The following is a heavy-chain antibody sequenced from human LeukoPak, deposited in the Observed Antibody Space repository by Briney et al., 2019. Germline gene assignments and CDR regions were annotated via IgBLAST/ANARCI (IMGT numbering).Heavy chain of an antibody. D-gene: IGHD3-10*01. CDR3: LDGSGREDY. CDR1: GFTFTSYS. CDR2: ISGSGGST. V-gene: IGHV3-23*01. Sequence: GGSLRLSCAASGFTFTSYSMNWVRQAPGKGLEWVSAISGSGGSTYYADSVKGRFTISRDNSKNTLYLQMNSLRAEDTAVYYCLDGSGREDYWGQGTLVTVSS. J-gene: IGHJ4*02.